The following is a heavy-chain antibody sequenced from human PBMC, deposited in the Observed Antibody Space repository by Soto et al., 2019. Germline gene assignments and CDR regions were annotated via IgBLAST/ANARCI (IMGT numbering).Heavy chain of an antibody. J-gene: IGHJ4*02. D-gene: IGHD6-13*01. CDR1: GGSISSSSYY. CDR2: IYYSGST. Sequence: SETLSLTCTVSGGSISSSSYYWGWIRQPPGKGLEWIGSIYYSGSTYYNPSLKSRVTISVDTSKNQFSLKLSSVTAADTAVYYCARHAPDGSWFEPYYFDYWGQGTLVTVSS. V-gene: IGHV4-39*01. CDR3: ARHAPDGSWFEPYYFDY.